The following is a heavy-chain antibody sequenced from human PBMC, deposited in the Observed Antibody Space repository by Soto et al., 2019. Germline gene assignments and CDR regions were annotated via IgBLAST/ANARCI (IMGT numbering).Heavy chain of an antibody. Sequence: GESLKISCNGSGYDFSNFWIAWVRQMPGKGLEWMGIIIPGDSEPRYSPSFQGQVTISADKSISTAYLQWNSLRASDTAKYYCAPKGEYNYGFIDYCGQVSLVPV. J-gene: IGHJ4*02. V-gene: IGHV5-51*01. CDR1: GYDFSNFW. CDR3: APKGEYNYGFIDY. CDR2: IIPGDSEP. D-gene: IGHD5-18*01.